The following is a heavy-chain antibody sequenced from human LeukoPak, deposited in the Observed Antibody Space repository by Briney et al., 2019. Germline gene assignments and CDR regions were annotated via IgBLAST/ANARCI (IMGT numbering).Heavy chain of an antibody. CDR3: ARDEISSGWFPFDY. Sequence: ASVKVSCKASGYTFTSYAMHWVRQAPGQRLEWMGWINAGNGNTKYSQEFQGRVTITRDTSASTAYMELSSLRSDDTAVYYCARDEISSGWFPFDYWGQGTLVTVSS. J-gene: IGHJ4*02. CDR2: INAGNGNT. V-gene: IGHV1-3*01. D-gene: IGHD6-19*01. CDR1: GYTFTSYA.